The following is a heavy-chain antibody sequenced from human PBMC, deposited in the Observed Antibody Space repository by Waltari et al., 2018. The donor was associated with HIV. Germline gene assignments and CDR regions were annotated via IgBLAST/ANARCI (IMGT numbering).Heavy chain of an antibody. CDR2: ISSSSSYI. J-gene: IGHJ6*02. Sequence: EVQLVESGGGLVKPGGSLRLSCAASGFTFSSYSMNWVRQAPGKGLEWVSSISSSSSYIYYADSVKGRFTISRDNAKNSLYLQMNSLRAEDTAVYYCARDTKPVWLRYYYGMDVWGQGTTVTVSS. V-gene: IGHV3-21*01. CDR1: GFTFSSYS. D-gene: IGHD5-12*01. CDR3: ARDTKPVWLRYYYGMDV.